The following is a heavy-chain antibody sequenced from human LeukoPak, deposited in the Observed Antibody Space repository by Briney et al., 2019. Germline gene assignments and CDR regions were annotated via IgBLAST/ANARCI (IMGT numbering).Heavy chain of an antibody. CDR2: IYTSGST. Sequence: SETLSRTCTVSGGSISSYYWSWIRQPAGKGLEWIGRIYTSGSTNYNPSLKSRVTMSVDTSKNQFSLKLSSVTAADTAVYYCARDPIYYYDSSGSNWFDPWGQGTLVTVSS. V-gene: IGHV4-4*07. D-gene: IGHD3-22*01. J-gene: IGHJ5*02. CDR1: GGSISSYY. CDR3: ARDPIYYYDSSGSNWFDP.